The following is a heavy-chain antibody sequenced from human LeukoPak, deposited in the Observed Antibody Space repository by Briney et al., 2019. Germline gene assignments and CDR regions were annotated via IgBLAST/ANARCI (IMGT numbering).Heavy chain of an antibody. CDR2: ISYDGSKK. J-gene: IGHJ4*02. Sequence: PGRSLKLSCVASGFTFSTYDMHWVRQAPGKGLEWVTVISYDGSKKYYADSVKGRFTISRDNSKNTLYLQVDSLRPEDTAVYYCAKPYDSSLYTNLDYWGQGTLVTVSS. V-gene: IGHV3-30-3*02. CDR1: GFTFSTYD. D-gene: IGHD3-22*01. CDR3: AKPYDSSLYTNLDY.